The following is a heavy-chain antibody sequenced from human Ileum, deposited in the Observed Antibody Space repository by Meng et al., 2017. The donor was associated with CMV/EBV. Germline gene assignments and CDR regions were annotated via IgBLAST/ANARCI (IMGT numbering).Heavy chain of an antibody. CDR3: ARVLREFYDHWTGTDYGMDV. Sequence: GESLKISCAASGFTFSDNYMSWIRQVPGKGLEWVSYISSGSSTIYYADSVKGRFTISRDNANNSLYLQMNSLSGEDTAVYYCARVLREFYDHWTGTDYGMDVWGQGTTVTVSS. D-gene: IGHD3-3*01. CDR2: ISSGSSTI. V-gene: IGHV3-11*01. J-gene: IGHJ6*02. CDR1: GFTFSDNY.